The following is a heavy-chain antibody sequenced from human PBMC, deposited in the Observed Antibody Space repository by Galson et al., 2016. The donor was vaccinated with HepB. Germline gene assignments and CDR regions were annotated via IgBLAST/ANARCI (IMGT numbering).Heavy chain of an antibody. CDR1: GFTFTTYA. V-gene: IGHV3-23*01. Sequence: SLRLSCAASGFTFTTYAMSWVRQAPGKGLEWVSAISVSGGGTFYADSVEGRFTISRDNSKNTLYMQMNSLRVEETAVYYCAKDSGDDSSGYYPPGQDYFDMWGQGTMVTVSS. D-gene: IGHD3-22*01. CDR3: AKDSGDDSSGYYPPGQDYFDM. CDR2: ISVSGGGT. J-gene: IGHJ3*02.